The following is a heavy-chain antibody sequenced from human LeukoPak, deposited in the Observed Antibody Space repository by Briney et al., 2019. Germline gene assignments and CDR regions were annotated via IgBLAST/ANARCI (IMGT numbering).Heavy chain of an antibody. D-gene: IGHD3-9*01. J-gene: IGHJ4*02. CDR3: AKDQSFSYYDILTGYYSPPFDY. CDR2: ISGSGGST. V-gene: IGHV3-23*01. Sequence: PGGSLRLSCAASGFTFSSYAMSWVRQAPGKGLEWVSAISGSGGSTYYADSVKGRFTISRDNSKNTLYLQMNSLKAEDTAVYYCAKDQSFSYYDILTGYYSPPFDYWGQGTLVTVSS. CDR1: GFTFSSYA.